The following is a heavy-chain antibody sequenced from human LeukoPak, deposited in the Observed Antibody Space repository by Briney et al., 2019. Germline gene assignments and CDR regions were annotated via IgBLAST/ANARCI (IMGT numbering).Heavy chain of an antibody. CDR2: IYYSGST. CDR1: GGSISSYH. J-gene: IGHJ5*02. CDR3: AKGAGGFSYYNWFDP. V-gene: IGHV4-59*12. D-gene: IGHD5-18*01. Sequence: SETLSLTCTVSGGSISSYHWSWIRQPPGKGLEWIGYIYYSGSTNYNPSLKSRVTISVDTSKNQFSLKLASVTAADTAIYYCAKGAGGFSYYNWFDPWGQGTLVTVSS.